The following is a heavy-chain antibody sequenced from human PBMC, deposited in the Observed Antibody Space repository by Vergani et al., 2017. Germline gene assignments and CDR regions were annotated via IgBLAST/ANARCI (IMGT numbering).Heavy chain of an antibody. J-gene: IGHJ5*02. CDR1: GYSFTSYW. Sequence: EVQLVQSGAEVKTPGESLKISCKGSGYSFTSYWIGCVRQMPGKGLEWLGIIYPGDSDTRYSPSVQGQVNISADKSISTAYLKWSSLKASDTAMYYWAREEVRGFWGGNSSNWFDPWGQGTLVTVSS. CDR3: AREEVRGFWGGNSSNWFDP. CDR2: IYPGDSDT. V-gene: IGHV5-51*01. D-gene: IGHD3-3*01.